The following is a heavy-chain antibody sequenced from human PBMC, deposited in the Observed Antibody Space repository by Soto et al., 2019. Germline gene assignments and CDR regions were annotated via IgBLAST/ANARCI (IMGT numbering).Heavy chain of an antibody. CDR1: GGTFSSYA. CDR2: IIPIFGTA. CDR3: TLRTTMIVGTAYFQH. Sequence: SVKVSCKASGGTFSSYAISWVRQAPGQGLEWMGGIIPIFGTANYAQKFQGRVTITADESTSTAYMELSSLRSEDTAVYYCTLRTTMIVGTAYFQHWGQGTLVTVSS. D-gene: IGHD3-22*01. J-gene: IGHJ1*01. V-gene: IGHV1-69*13.